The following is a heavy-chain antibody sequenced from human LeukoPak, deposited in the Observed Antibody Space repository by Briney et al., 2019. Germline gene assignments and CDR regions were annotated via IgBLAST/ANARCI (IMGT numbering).Heavy chain of an antibody. J-gene: IGHJ4*02. D-gene: IGHD4-23*01. CDR1: GFTFSSNA. CDR2: VSGNGGST. CDR3: AKRRTTVVTLDS. Sequence: GGSLRLSCAASGFTFSSNAMNWVRQAPGKGLEWVSAVSGNGGSTYYADAVKGRFTISRDNSKNTVYLQMNSLRGEDTAVYYCAKRRTTVVTLDSWGQGALVTVSS. V-gene: IGHV3-23*01.